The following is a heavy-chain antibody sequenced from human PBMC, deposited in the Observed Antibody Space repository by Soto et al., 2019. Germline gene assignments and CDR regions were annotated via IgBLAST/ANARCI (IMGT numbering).Heavy chain of an antibody. J-gene: IGHJ4*02. V-gene: IGHV3-13*01. CDR1: GFTFSSYD. Sequence: GGSLRLSCAASGFTFSSYDMHWVRQATGKGLELVSAIGTAGDTYYPGSVKDRFYSSRENAKNSLYLQINSLRGGDPAVYYCASLAVAGTYDYYYWGQGTLVTVSS. CDR3: ASLAVAGTYDYYY. D-gene: IGHD6-19*01. CDR2: IGTAGDT.